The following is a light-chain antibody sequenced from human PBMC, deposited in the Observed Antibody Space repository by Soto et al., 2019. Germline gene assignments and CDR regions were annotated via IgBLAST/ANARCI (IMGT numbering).Light chain of an antibody. Sequence: VTTQSIATLYGLLGERAALSFRSSQSVSNNLAWYQQRPGQPPRLLIFGASTRATGIPSRFSGSGSGTEFTLSISSLQPDDFATYYCHQYNSYWTFGQGTKVDIK. CDR1: QSVSNN. J-gene: IGKJ1*01. V-gene: IGKV3D-15*01. CDR2: GAS. CDR3: HQYNSYWT.